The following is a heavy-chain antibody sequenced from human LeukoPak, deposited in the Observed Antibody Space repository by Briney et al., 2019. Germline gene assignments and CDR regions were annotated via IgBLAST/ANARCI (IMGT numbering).Heavy chain of an antibody. Sequence: PSQTLSLTCTVSGGSISRGNYYWSWIRQHPGKGLEWIGNIYDGGKTYDNPSLKSRITMSIDTSKNQFSLRLRSVTAADAAIYFCARGSRSNTYYYYFYIDVWGIGTTVTVSS. D-gene: IGHD6-6*01. J-gene: IGHJ6*03. CDR3: ARGSRSNTYYYYFYIDV. CDR2: IYDGGKT. CDR1: GGSISRGNYY. V-gene: IGHV4-31*03.